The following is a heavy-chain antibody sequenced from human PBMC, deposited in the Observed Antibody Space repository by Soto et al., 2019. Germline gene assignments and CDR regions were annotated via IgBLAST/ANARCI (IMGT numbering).Heavy chain of an antibody. D-gene: IGHD1-1*01. CDR1: GYSFTSYW. J-gene: IGHJ3*02. V-gene: IGHV5-51*01. Sequence: ESLKISCKGSGYSFTSYWIGWVRQMPGKGLEWMGIIYPGDSDTRYSPSFQGQVTISADKSISTAYLQWSSLKASDTAMYYCARQVQVQLERRYDALDIWGQGTMVNVSS. CDR3: ARQVQVQLERRYDALDI. CDR2: IYPGDSDT.